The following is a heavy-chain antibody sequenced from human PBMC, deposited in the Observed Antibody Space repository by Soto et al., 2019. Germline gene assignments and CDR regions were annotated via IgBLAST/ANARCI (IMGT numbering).Heavy chain of an antibody. CDR1: GFTFSDYA. V-gene: IGHV3-30*12. CDR3: TREGSSSGPEYEY. CDR2: VSHDGRNT. D-gene: IGHD3-22*01. J-gene: IGHJ4*02. Sequence: SGFTFSDYAMHWVRQAPGKGLEWVAVVSHDGRNTHYAASVKGRFTISRDDSKNSLYLQMDSLKTEDTAVYYCTREGSSSGPEYEYWGQGTLVTVSS.